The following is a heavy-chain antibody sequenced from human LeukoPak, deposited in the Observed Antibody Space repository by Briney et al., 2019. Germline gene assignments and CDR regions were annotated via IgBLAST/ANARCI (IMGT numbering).Heavy chain of an antibody. V-gene: IGHV4-31*03. J-gene: IGHJ4*02. CDR3: ARPYSSWYYYFDY. CDR1: GVSVSDGRYY. Sequence: PSETLSLTCNVSGVSVSDGRYYWTWIRQHPGKGLEWIGYKYYSGSAKYNPSLKSRLTISIDTSKNQFSLQLSSVTAADTATYYCARPYSSWYYYFDYWGQGTLVTVSS. CDR2: KYYSGSA. D-gene: IGHD6-13*01.